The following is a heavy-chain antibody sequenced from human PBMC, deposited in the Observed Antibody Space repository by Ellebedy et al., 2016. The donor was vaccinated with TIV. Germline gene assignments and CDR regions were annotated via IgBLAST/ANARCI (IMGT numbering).Heavy chain of an antibody. CDR2: ISGSGTTT. D-gene: IGHD2-15*01. CDR3: EKTMGGQFYYGMDV. CDR1: GFSFSNAW. Sequence: GESLKISCAASGFSFSNAWMDWVRQAPGKGLEWVSGISGSGTTTSYMDSVKGRFSISRDNSKNTVYLQLNSLRAEDTAVYFCEKTMGGQFYYGMDVWGQGTTVTVSS. J-gene: IGHJ6*02. V-gene: IGHV3-23*01.